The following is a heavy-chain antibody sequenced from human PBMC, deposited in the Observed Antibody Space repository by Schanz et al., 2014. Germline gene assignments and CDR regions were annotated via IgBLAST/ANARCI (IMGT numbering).Heavy chain of an antibody. CDR3: VTDDYFALTPVGQDHFDF. V-gene: IGHV3-23*04. J-gene: IGHJ3*01. D-gene: IGHD3-9*01. CDR1: GFTFSSYA. Sequence: VQLVESGGGVVQPGRSLRLSCAAYGFTFSSYAMSWVRQAPGKGLEWVSAISGSGGSTYYADSVKGRFTISRDNSKNSLYLQMTSLQPEDTAVYYCVTDDYFALTPVGQDHFDFWGQGTMVTVSS. CDR2: ISGSGGST.